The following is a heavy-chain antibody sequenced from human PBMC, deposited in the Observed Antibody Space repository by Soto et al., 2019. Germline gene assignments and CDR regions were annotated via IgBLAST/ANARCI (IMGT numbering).Heavy chain of an antibody. D-gene: IGHD2-2*01. CDR2: ISAYNGNT. CDR3: ARCYPGGTSCQSIDY. J-gene: IGHJ4*02. CDR1: GYTFTSYG. Sequence: QVQLVQSGAEVKKPGASVKVSCKASGYTFTSYGISWVRQAPGQGLEWMGRISAYNGNTNYAQKLQGRVTMTTDTSTSTAYMELRSLRSDDTAVYYCARCYPGGTSCQSIDYWGQGTLVTVSS. V-gene: IGHV1-18*01.